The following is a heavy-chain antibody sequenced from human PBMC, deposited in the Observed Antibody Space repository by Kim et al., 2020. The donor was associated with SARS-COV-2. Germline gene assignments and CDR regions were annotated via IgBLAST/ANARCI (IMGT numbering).Heavy chain of an antibody. J-gene: IGHJ4*02. D-gene: IGHD4-17*01. V-gene: IGHV4-39*01. Sequence: YYSRSLKSRVTISVDTSKNQFSLKLGSVTAADTAVYYCARKRDYGDYTGWGQGTLVTVSS. CDR3: ARKRDYGDYTG.